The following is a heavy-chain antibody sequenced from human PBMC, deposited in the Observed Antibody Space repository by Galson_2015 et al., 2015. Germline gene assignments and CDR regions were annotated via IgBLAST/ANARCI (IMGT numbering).Heavy chain of an antibody. CDR1: GFTFSGSA. CDR3: TRMHYYDSGDYNWFDP. J-gene: IGHJ5*02. V-gene: IGHV3-73*01. Sequence: SLRLSCAASGFTFSGSAMHWVRQASGKGLEWVGRIRSKANSYATAYAASVKDRFTISRDDSKNTAYLQMNSLKTEDTAVYYCTRMHYYDSGDYNWFDPWGRGTLVTVSS. D-gene: IGHD3-22*01. CDR2: IRSKANSYAT.